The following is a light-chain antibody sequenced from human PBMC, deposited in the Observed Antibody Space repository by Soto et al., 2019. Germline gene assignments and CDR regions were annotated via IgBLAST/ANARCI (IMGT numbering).Light chain of an antibody. J-gene: IGKJ1*01. V-gene: IGKV1-27*01. CDR3: QKYNSPPRT. CDR2: AAS. Sequence: DIQMTQSPPSLSASVGDRVTITCRASQGISNYLAWYQQKPGELPKLVIYAASILQTGVPSRFSGCGSGTDFSLTISSLQPEDVATYFCQKYNSPPRTFGQGTKVDIK. CDR1: QGISNY.